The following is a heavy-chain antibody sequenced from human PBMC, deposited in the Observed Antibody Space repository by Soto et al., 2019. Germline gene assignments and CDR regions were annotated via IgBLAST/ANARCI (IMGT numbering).Heavy chain of an antibody. J-gene: IGHJ3*02. Sequence: SETLSLTCTVSGGSISSYYWSWIRQPAGKGLEWIGRIYTSGSTNYNPSLKSRFTMSVDTSKNQFSLKLSSVTAADTDVYYSARDSGQQLARPDAFDIWGQGTMVTVSS. V-gene: IGHV4-4*07. D-gene: IGHD6-13*01. CDR2: IYTSGST. CDR1: GGSISSYY. CDR3: ARDSGQQLARPDAFDI.